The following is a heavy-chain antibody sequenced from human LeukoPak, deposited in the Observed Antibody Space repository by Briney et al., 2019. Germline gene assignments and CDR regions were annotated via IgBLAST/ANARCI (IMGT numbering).Heavy chain of an antibody. CDR3: ARQSRDGSKTRGDYFDY. J-gene: IGHJ4*02. CDR2: IYPADSDT. Sequence: GEALKISCQVSGYIFTHYWIGWVRQMPGKGLESMGIIYPADSDTTYSPSFQGQVTISADKSISTVYLQWSSLKASDTAMYYCARQSRDGSKTRGDYFDYWGQGTLVTVS. V-gene: IGHV5-51*01. D-gene: IGHD3-10*01. CDR1: GYIFTHYW.